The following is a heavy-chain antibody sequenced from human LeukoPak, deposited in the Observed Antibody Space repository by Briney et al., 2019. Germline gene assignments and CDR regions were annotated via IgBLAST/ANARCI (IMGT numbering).Heavy chain of an antibody. CDR2: IYTSGST. CDR3: ARDRHDFWSGYYMDV. V-gene: IGHV4-4*07. J-gene: IGHJ6*03. CDR1: GGSISSYY. Sequence: SETLSLTCTVSGGSISSYYWSWIRQPAGKGLEWIGRIYTSGSTNYNPSLKSRVTMSVDTSKNQFSLKLSSVTAADTAVYYCARDRHDFWSGYYMDVWGKGTTVTVSS. D-gene: IGHD3-3*01.